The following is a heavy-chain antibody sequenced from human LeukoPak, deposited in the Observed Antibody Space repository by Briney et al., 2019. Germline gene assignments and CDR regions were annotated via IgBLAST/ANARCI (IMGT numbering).Heavy chain of an antibody. CDR1: GFTFSNVW. V-gene: IGHV3-15*04. CDR3: TVGVGDH. CDR2: IDSNLDPGTT. J-gene: IGHJ4*02. Sequence: GGSLRLSCTGSGFTFSNVWMSWFRQAPGKGLEWVGRIDSNLDPGTTAYDAPVKGRFTISRDDSKDTLFLQMNGLKAEDTAIYYCTVGVGDHWGQGTQVTVSS.